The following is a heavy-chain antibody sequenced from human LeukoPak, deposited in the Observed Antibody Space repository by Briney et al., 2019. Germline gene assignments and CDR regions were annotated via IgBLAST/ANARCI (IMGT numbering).Heavy chain of an antibody. CDR2: IIPILGIA. J-gene: IGHJ5*02. CDR3: ARGAIAAAGSPGWFDP. CDR1: GGTFSSYA. V-gene: IGHV1-69*04. D-gene: IGHD6-13*01. Sequence: SVKVSCKASGGTFSSYAISWARQAPGQGPEWMGRIIPILGIANYAQKFQGRVTITADKSTSTAYMELSSLGSEDTAVYYCARGAIAAAGSPGWFDPWGQGTLVTVSS.